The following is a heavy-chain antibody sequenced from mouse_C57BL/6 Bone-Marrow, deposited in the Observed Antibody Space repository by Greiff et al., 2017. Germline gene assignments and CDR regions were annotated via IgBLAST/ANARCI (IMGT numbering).Heavy chain of an antibody. CDR3: ARRPDYYGSSCWFAY. D-gene: IGHD1-1*01. CDR2: IYPRSGNT. Sequence: VKLMESGAELARPGASVKLSCKASGYTFTSYGISWVKQRTGQGLEWIGEIYPRSGNTYYNEKFKGKATLTADKSSSTAYMELRSLTSEDSAVYFCARRPDYYGSSCWFAYWGQGTMVTVSA. V-gene: IGHV1-81*01. CDR1: GYTFTSYG. J-gene: IGHJ3*01.